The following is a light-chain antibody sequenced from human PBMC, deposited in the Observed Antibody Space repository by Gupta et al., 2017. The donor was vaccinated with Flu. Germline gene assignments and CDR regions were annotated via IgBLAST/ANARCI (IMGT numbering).Light chain of an antibody. CDR3: QQDNSYPLT. J-gene: IGKJ4*01. CDR1: QSISSW. CDR2: KAS. Sequence: PSTLSTSVGDRVSITCRASQSISSWLAWYQQKPGKAPKLLIYKASSLESGVPSRFSGSGSGTEFTLTISSLQPDDFATYYCQQDNSYPLTFGGGTKVEIK. V-gene: IGKV1-5*03.